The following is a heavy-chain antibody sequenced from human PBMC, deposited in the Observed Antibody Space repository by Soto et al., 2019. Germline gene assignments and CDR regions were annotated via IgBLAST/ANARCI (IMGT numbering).Heavy chain of an antibody. D-gene: IGHD3-10*01. Sequence: QLQLQESGPGLVKPSETLSLTCTVSGGSISSSSYYWGWIRQPPGKGLEWIGSIYYSGSTYYNPSXXGRVPIAVDTXXNXCXXKLSSVTAADTAVYYCATPDTMVRGVITNHDAFDIWGQGTMVTVSS. J-gene: IGHJ3*02. V-gene: IGHV4-39*01. CDR3: ATPDTMVRGVITNHDAFDI. CDR2: IYYSGST. CDR1: GGSISSSSYY.